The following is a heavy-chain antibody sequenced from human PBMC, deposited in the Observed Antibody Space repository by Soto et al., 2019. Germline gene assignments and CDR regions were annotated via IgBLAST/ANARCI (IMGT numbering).Heavy chain of an antibody. Sequence: VQLLESGGGLVQPGGSLRLSCAASGFTFSNYVMTWVRQAPGKGLEWVSAITASGGGTYYADSVKGRFTISRDNSKNTLYLQMNSLRAEDTAVYYCVRWVRAYGNAFDIWGQGTMVTVSS. V-gene: IGHV3-23*01. J-gene: IGHJ3*02. CDR3: VRWVRAYGNAFDI. CDR1: GFTFSNYV. CDR2: ITASGGGT. D-gene: IGHD4-17*01.